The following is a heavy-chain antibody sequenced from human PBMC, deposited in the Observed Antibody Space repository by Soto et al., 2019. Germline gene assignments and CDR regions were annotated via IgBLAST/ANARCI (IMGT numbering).Heavy chain of an antibody. D-gene: IGHD2-21*01. CDR2: IYYSGTT. Sequence: QLQLQESGPGLVKPSETLSLTCTVSGGSISSSSYYWGWIRQPPGKGVEWIGRIYYSGTTYYNPSLKSRVTTSVDTSKNQFPLKLSSVPAADTAAYYCASSEFRWGQGTLVTVS. CDR3: ASSEFR. CDR1: GGSISSSSYY. J-gene: IGHJ4*02. V-gene: IGHV4-39*01.